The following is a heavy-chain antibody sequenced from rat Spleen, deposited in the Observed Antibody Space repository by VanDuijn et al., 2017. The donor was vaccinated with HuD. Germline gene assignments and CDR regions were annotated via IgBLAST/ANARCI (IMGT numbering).Heavy chain of an antibody. CDR1: GFTFSSFP. Sequence: EVQLVESGGGLVQPGRSLKLSCAASGFTFSSFPMAWVRQAPKKGLEWVASISTGGGNTYYRDSVKGRFTISRDNAKNTLYLQMDSLRSEDTATYYCAKEWWGFAYWGQGTLVTVSS. J-gene: IGHJ3*01. CDR2: ISTGGGNT. D-gene: IGHD1-1*01. CDR3: AKEWWGFAY. V-gene: IGHV5S13*01.